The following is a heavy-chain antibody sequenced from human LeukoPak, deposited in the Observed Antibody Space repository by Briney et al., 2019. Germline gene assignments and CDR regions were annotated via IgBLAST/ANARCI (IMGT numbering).Heavy chain of an antibody. V-gene: IGHV1-24*01. D-gene: IGHD3-16*01. CDR2: FDPEDGET. Sequence: VASVKVSCKASGYTFTSYGISWVRQAPGKGLEWMGGFDPEDGETIYAQKFQGRVTMTEDTSTDTAYMELSSLRSEDTAVYYRARVRKPGSFALSYWGQGTLVTVSS. J-gene: IGHJ4*02. CDR1: GYTFTSYG. CDR3: ARVRKPGSFALSY.